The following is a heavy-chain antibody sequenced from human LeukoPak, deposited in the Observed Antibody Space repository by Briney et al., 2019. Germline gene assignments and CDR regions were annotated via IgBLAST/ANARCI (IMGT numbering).Heavy chain of an antibody. Sequence: SGGSLRLSCAASGFTFSSYSMNWVRQAPGKGLEWVSYISSSSSTIYYADSVEGRFTISRDNAKNSLYLQMNSLRDEDTAVYYCAREYHYYDTSGYYLWGQGTLVTVSS. D-gene: IGHD3-22*01. V-gene: IGHV3-48*02. CDR3: AREYHYYDTSGYYL. J-gene: IGHJ4*02. CDR2: ISSSSSTI. CDR1: GFTFSSYS.